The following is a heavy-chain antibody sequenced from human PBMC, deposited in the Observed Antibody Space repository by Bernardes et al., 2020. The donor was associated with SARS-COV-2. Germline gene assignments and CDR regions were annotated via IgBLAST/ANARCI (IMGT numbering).Heavy chain of an antibody. V-gene: IGHV3-66*02. Sequence: GGSLRLSCAASGFIVSNKYMTWVRQAPGKGLEWVSFIYSDGTTFYTDSVEGRFTISRDNSKNTLYLQMNSLRVEDAAVYYCARGEAVTILGVPIRGRWYFDLWGGGTQVSVYS. CDR1: GFIVSNKY. CDR2: IYSDGTT. J-gene: IGHJ2*01. CDR3: ARGEAVTILGVPIRGRWYFDL. D-gene: IGHD3-3*01.